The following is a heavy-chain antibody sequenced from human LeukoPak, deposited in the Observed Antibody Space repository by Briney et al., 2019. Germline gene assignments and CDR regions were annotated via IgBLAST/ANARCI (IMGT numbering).Heavy chain of an antibody. CDR1: GFTFSHYG. D-gene: IGHD2-8*01. J-gene: IGHJ3*02. V-gene: IGHV3-33*01. Sequence: GRSLRHSCAASGFTFSHYGMHWVRQTPGKGLEWVAVIWSDGSNRIYADSVKGRFTISRDNSKNTLYLQMNSLRAEDTAMYYCARDRLTNDAFDIWGQGTMVTVSS. CDR2: IWSDGSNR. CDR3: ARDRLTNDAFDI.